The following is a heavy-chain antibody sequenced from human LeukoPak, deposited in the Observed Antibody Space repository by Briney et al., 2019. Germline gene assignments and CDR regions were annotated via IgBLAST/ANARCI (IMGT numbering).Heavy chain of an antibody. J-gene: IGHJ4*02. D-gene: IGHD3-3*01. Sequence: SETLSLTCAVYGGSFSGYYWSWIRQPPGKGLEWIGEINHSGSTNYNPSLKSRVTISVDTSKNQFSLKLSSVTAADTAVYYCANKYYDFWSGYQGYFDYWGQGTLVTVSS. CDR3: ANKYYDFWSGYQGYFDY. V-gene: IGHV4-34*01. CDR2: INHSGST. CDR1: GGSFSGYY.